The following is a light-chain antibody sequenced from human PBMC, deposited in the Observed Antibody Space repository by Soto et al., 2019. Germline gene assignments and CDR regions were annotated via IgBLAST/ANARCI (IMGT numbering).Light chain of an antibody. V-gene: IGKV3-20*01. CDR3: QQYGSSWIT. J-gene: IGKJ5*01. CDR2: GAS. CDR1: QSVSSNY. Sequence: ESVLTQSPGTLSLSPGERATLSCRASQSVSSNYLAWYQQKPGQAPRLLIYGASKRVTGIPDRFSGSGSGTDFTVIISRLEPEDFAMYYCQQYGSSWITFGQGTRLEI.